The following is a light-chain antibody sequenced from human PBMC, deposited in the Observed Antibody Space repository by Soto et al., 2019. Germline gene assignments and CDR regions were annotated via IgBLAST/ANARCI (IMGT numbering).Light chain of an antibody. J-gene: IGKJ5*01. Sequence: ENVLTQSPGTLSLSPGEGATLSCRASQSVGSNHLAWYQQKPGQAPRLLIYGASIRATGIPARFSGSGSGTDFTLTINRLEPEDFAVYYCQQYGSALITCGQGTRLDIK. CDR2: GAS. CDR1: QSVGSNH. V-gene: IGKV3-20*01. CDR3: QQYGSALIT.